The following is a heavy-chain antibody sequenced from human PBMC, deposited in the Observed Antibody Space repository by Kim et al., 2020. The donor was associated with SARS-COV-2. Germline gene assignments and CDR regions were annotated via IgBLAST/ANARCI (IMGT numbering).Heavy chain of an antibody. V-gene: IGHV4-31*03. Sequence: SETLSLTCTVSGDSINSGGYYWSRIRQHPGEGLEWFGYIYYSGSTYYNPSLKSRVSMSIDTSKNQFFLRLSSLTAADTAVYYCARWTYYGSGSYYTFFD. CDR1: GDSINSGGYY. CDR2: IYYSGST. CDR3: ARWTYYGSGSYYTFFD. J-gene: IGHJ4*01. D-gene: IGHD3-10*01.